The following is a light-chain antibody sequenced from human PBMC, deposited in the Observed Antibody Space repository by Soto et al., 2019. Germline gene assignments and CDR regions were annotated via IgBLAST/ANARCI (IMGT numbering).Light chain of an antibody. CDR2: GAS. V-gene: IGKV3-15*01. CDR3: QQYRNWPLT. Sequence: EIVMTQSPATLSVSPGERATLSCRASQSVGNNLAWYRQKSGQAPRLLIYGASTRATGIPARFSGSGSGTEFTLTIDSLQSDDFAVYLCQQYRNWPLTFGRGTKVEIK. CDR1: QSVGNN. J-gene: IGKJ4*01.